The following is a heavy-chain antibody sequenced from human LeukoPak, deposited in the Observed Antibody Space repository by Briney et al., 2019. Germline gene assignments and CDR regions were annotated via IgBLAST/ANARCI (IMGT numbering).Heavy chain of an antibody. J-gene: IGHJ4*02. CDR2: IIPIFGTA. V-gene: IGHV1-69*05. CDR1: GGTFSSYA. CDR3: TRESPPPMTTVTNYFDY. Sequence: SVKVSCKASGGTFSSYAISWVRQAPGQGLEWMGRIIPIFGTANYAQKFQGRVTITTDESTSTAYMELSSLRSEDTAVYYCTRESPPPMTTVTNYFDYWGQGTLGTVSS. D-gene: IGHD4-17*01.